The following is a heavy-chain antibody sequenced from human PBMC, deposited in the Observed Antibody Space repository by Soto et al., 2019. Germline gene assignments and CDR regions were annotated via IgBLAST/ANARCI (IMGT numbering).Heavy chain of an antibody. CDR3: ARPIILAGGTQGFDI. D-gene: IGHD3-3*01. Sequence: EVQLVESGGGLVQPGGSLRLSCAASGFTISSYWMSWVRQAPGKGPEWAANIKQDGSEKYYVDSVKGRFTIARDNAKNSLFLQMNSLSAEDTAVYYSARPIILAGGTQGFDIWGQGTMVTVSS. J-gene: IGHJ3*02. CDR2: IKQDGSEK. CDR1: GFTISSYW. V-gene: IGHV3-7*01.